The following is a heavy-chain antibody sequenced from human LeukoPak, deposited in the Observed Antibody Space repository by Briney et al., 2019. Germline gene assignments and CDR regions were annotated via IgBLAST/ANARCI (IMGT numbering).Heavy chain of an antibody. V-gene: IGHV1-8*02. CDR3: ARAPMGTAPLY. J-gene: IGHJ4*02. Sequence: ASVKVSCKASGGTFSSYAINWVRQAPGQGLEWMGWMNPVSGKAGSAQKFQGRVTLTRDTSISTAYMEVSSLRFDDTAFYYCARAPMGTAPLYWGQGTLVTVSS. D-gene: IGHD1/OR15-1a*01. CDR1: GGTFSSYA. CDR2: MNPVSGKA.